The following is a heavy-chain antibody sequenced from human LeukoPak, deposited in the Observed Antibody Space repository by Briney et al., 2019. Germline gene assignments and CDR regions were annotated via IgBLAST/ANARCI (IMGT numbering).Heavy chain of an antibody. CDR3: ATHLRGLEWLSLGPPYAFDI. CDR2: FDPEDGET. J-gene: IGHJ3*02. Sequence: GASVKVSCKVSGYTLTELSMHWVRQAPGKGLEWMGGFDPEDGETIYAQKFQGRVTMTEDTSTDTAYMELSSLRSEDTAVYYCATHLRGLEWLSLGPPYAFDIWGQGTMVTVSS. D-gene: IGHD3-3*01. V-gene: IGHV1-24*01. CDR1: GYTLTELS.